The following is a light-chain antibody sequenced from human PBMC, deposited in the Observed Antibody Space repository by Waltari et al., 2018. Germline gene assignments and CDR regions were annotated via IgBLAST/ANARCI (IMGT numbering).Light chain of an antibody. CDR1: ETIYNF. CDR2: GIS. J-gene: IGKJ1*01. V-gene: IGKV3-15*01. CDR3: QQYFNWPLT. Sequence: IVMTQSPGTLSVSPGQRASLSCRPSETIYNFLAWYQQKPGQSPRLLIHGISTRAAGVPARFTGSGSGADFTLTIDSLQSDDFALYFCQQYFNWPLTFGQGTKVEI.